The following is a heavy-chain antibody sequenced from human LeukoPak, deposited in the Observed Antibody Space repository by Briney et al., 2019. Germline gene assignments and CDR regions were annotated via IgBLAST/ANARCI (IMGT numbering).Heavy chain of an antibody. D-gene: IGHD6-13*01. CDR1: GFTFSSYS. CDR2: ISSSGSTI. J-gene: IGHJ4*02. Sequence: GGSLSLSCAASGFTFSSYSMNWIRQAPGKGLEWVSYISSSGSTIYYADSVKGRFTISRDNAKNSLYLQMNSLRAEDTAVYYCARSLEAGYSSSWYWGYWGQGTLVTVSS. CDR3: ARSLEAGYSSSWYWGY. V-gene: IGHV3-48*04.